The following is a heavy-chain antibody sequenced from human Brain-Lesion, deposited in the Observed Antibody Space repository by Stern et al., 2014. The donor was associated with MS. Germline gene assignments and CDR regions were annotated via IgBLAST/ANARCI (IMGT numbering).Heavy chain of an antibody. D-gene: IGHD2-2*01. CDR2: IFNSGST. V-gene: IGHV4-61*02. Sequence: QLQLQESGPGLVKPSQTLSLSCTVSGGSISSGGYYWSWIRQPAGKGLEWIGRIFNSGSTSSNPSPKSRVTISIDTSKNQFSLRLNSMTAADTAVYYCARGRVVPGFQYYATDVWGQGTTVIVSS. CDR1: GGSISSGGYY. J-gene: IGHJ6*02. CDR3: ARGRVVPGFQYYATDV.